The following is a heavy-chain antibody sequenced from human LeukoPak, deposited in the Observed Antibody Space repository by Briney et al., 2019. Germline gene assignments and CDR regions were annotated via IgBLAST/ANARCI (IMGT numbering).Heavy chain of an antibody. CDR2: INPNSGGT. D-gene: IGHD2-15*01. V-gene: IGHV1-2*02. CDR3: ARARTDCSGGSCYSDY. Sequence: GASVKVSCKASGYTFTGYYMHWVRQAPGQGLEWMGWINPNSGGTNYAQKFQGRVTMTRETSISTAYMELSRLGSDDTAVYYCARARTDCSGGSCYSDYWGQGTLVTVSS. CDR1: GYTFTGYY. J-gene: IGHJ4*02.